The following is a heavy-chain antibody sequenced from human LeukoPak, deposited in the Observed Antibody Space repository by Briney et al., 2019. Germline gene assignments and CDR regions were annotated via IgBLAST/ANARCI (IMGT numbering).Heavy chain of an antibody. V-gene: IGHV4-34*01. D-gene: IGHD4-17*01. CDR2: INHGGST. CDR1: GGSFSAYY. J-gene: IGHJ5*02. Sequence: PSETLSLTCAVYGGSFSAYYWTWIRQPPGKGLEWIGEINHGGSTNYDPSLKSRVTISIDTAKNQFSLKLSSVTAADTAVYYCARGFLYDYGAYKSNWFAPWGQGTLVTVSS. CDR3: ARGFLYDYGAYKSNWFAP.